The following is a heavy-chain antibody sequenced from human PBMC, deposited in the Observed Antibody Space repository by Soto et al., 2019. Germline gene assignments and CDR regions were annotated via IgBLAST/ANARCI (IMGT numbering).Heavy chain of an antibody. J-gene: IGHJ1*01. D-gene: IGHD6-13*01. CDR3: AKDLYSSSWGYFKH. CDR1: GFTFSSYA. V-gene: IGHV3-23*01. Sequence: PGGSLRLSCASSGFTFSSYAMIFVRHAPGKGLEWVSAISGSGSSTYYADSVKGRFTISRDNSKNTLYLQMNSLRAEDTAVYYCAKDLYSSSWGYFKHWGQGTLVTVSS. CDR2: ISGSGSST.